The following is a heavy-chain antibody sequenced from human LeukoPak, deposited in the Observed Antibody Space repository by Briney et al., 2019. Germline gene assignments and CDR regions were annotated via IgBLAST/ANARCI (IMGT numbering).Heavy chain of an antibody. Sequence: GGSLRLSCAASGFTFSSYSMNWVRQAPGKGLEWVANIKQDGSEKYYVDSVKGRFTISRDNAKNSLYLQMNSLRAEDTAVYYCARGYYDFWSGYYSGGYLPKDYYYMDVWGKGTTVAVSS. CDR2: IKQDGSEK. D-gene: IGHD3-3*01. CDR3: ARGYYDFWSGYYSGGYLPKDYYYMDV. CDR1: GFTFSSYS. J-gene: IGHJ6*03. V-gene: IGHV3-7*01.